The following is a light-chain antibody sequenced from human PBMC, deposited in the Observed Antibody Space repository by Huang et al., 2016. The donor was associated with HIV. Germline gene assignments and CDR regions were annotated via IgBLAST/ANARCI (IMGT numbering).Light chain of an antibody. CDR3: QQYNNWPLT. CDR1: QSVSSD. CDR2: GVS. Sequence: EIVMTQSPATLSMSPGERATLSCRASQSVSSDLAWYRQKPGQAPRLLIYGVSTRATGSPARFSGSGAGTEFTLTISSLQSEDFAVYYCQQYNNWPLTFGGGTNVEIK. V-gene: IGKV3-15*01. J-gene: IGKJ4*01.